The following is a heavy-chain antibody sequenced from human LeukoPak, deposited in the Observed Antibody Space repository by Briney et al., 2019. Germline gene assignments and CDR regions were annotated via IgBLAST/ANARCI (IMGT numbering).Heavy chain of an antibody. V-gene: IGHV3-33*01. CDR2: IWYDGSEE. Sequence: GGSLRLSCAASGFTFSSYGMHWVRQAPGKGLEWVAVIWYDGSEEKYVDSVKGRFTISRDNSKNTLYLQMNSLRAEDTAVYYCARDWRNLAYCGGDCYDRNYYYYYGMDVWGQGTTVTVSS. D-gene: IGHD2-21*02. J-gene: IGHJ6*02. CDR3: ARDWRNLAYCGGDCYDRNYYYYYGMDV. CDR1: GFTFSSYG.